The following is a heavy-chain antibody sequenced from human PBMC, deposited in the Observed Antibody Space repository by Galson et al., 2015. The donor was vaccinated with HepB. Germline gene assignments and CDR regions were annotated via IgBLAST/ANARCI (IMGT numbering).Heavy chain of an antibody. CDR1: GFTFSSYA. CDR2: ISSNGGST. D-gene: IGHD1-26*01. V-gene: IGHV3-64D*06. J-gene: IGHJ4*02. CDR3: VKDIVGNIPGGHNYFDY. Sequence: SLRLSCAASGFTFSSYAMHWVRQAPGKGLEYVSAISSNGGSTYYADSVKGRFTISRDNSKNTLYLQMSSLRAEDTAVYYCVKDIVGNIPGGHNYFDYWGQGTLVTVSS.